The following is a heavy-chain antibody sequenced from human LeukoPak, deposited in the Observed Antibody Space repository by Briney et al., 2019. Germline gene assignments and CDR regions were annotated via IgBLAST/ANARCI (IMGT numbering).Heavy chain of an antibody. CDR2: IKSKTDGGTT. D-gene: IGHD5-18*01. Sequence: GGSLRLSCAASGFTFTNAWMSWVRQAPGKGLEWVGRIKSKTDGGTTDYAAPVKGRFTISRDDSKNTLYLQMNSLKTEDTAMYYCTTDPGYSYGHIDYWGQGTLVTVSS. CDR1: GFTFTNAW. J-gene: IGHJ4*02. V-gene: IGHV3-15*01. CDR3: TTDPGYSYGHIDY.